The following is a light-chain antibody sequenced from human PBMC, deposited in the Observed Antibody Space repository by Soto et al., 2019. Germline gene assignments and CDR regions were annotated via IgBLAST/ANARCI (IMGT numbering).Light chain of an antibody. J-gene: IGKJ1*01. CDR1: QGMSTY. V-gene: IGKV1-27*01. CDR3: QKYNSAPWT. Sequence: DIQMTQSPSSLSTSVGDRVTITCRASQGMSTYLAWYQKKPGKVPKLLIYAASTLQSGVPSRFSGSGSGTDFTLTISSLQPEDVATYYCQKYNSAPWTFGQGTKVEIK. CDR2: AAS.